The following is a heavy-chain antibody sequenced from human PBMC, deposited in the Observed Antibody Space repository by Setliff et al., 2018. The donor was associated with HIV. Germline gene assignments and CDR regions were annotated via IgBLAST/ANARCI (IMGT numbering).Heavy chain of an antibody. V-gene: IGHV3-30*04. CDR2: ISYDGSKK. J-gene: IGHJ6*02. D-gene: IGHD6-13*01. CDR1: GFTFSRYG. CDR3: AKAPGWVFTYGMDV. Sequence: QPGGSLRLSCAASGFTFSRYGMHWVRQAPGKGLEWVAFISYDGSKKYDADFVKGRFTISRDNSKNTLYLQMNSLRVEDTAIYYCAKAPGWVFTYGMDVWGQGTLVTVSS.